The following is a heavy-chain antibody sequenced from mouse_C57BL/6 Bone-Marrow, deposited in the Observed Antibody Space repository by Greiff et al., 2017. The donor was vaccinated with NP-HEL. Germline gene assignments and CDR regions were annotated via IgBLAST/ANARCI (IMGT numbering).Heavy chain of an antibody. Sequence: KPGRGLEWIGRIDPNSGGTKYNEKFKSKATLTVDKPSSTAYMQLSSLTSEDSAVYYCARSGTTVVHFDVWGTGTTVTVSS. J-gene: IGHJ1*03. V-gene: IGHV1-72*01. CDR2: IDPNSGGT. CDR3: ARSGTTVVHFDV. D-gene: IGHD1-1*01.